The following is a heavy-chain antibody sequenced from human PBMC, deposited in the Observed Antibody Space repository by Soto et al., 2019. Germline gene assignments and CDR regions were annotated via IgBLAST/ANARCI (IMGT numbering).Heavy chain of an antibody. CDR1: GFTFSSYW. CDR2: IKQDGSEK. J-gene: IGHJ6*02. Sequence: PGGSLRLSCAASGFTFSSYWMSWVRQAPGKGLEWVANIKQDGSEKYYVDSVKGRFTISRDNAKNSLYLQMNSLRAEDTAVYYCAKDADIVVVVAATAEYYYGMDVWGQGTTVTVSS. CDR3: AKDADIVVVVAATAEYYYGMDV. V-gene: IGHV3-7*03. D-gene: IGHD2-15*01.